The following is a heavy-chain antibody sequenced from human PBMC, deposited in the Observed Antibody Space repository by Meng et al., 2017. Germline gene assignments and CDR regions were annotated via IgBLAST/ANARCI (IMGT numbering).Heavy chain of an antibody. D-gene: IGHD2-2*01. CDR3: AKRVGYCSSTSCHGGFVRYYFDY. CDR1: CYTFTSYC. J-gene: IGHJ4*02. Sequence: ASAKVSCKASCYTFTSYCISWVRQAAGQGLVGMGWTSADNGNTNYTQKLQGRVTMTTDTSTSTAYMELRSLRSDDTAVYYCAKRVGYCSSTSCHGGFVRYYFDYWGQGTLVTVSS. V-gene: IGHV1-18*01. CDR2: TSADNGNT.